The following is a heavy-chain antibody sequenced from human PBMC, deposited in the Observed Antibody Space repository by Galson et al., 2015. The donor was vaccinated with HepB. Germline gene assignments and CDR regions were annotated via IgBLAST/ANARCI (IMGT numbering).Heavy chain of an antibody. CDR3: ARGSSGWYYFDY. CDR1: GFTFSSHA. J-gene: IGHJ4*02. V-gene: IGHV3-30*04. CDR2: ISYDGSNK. Sequence: SLRLSCAASGFTFSSHAMHWVRQAPGKGLEWVAVISYDGSNKYYADSVKGRFTISRDNSKNTLYLQMNSLRAEDTAVYYCARGSSGWYYFDYWGQGTLVTVSS. D-gene: IGHD6-19*01.